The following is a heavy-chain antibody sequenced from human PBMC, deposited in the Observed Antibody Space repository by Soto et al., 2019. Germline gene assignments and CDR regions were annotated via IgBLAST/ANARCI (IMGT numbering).Heavy chain of an antibody. Sequence: PSETLSLTCTVSGGSISSSSYYWGWIRQPPGKGLEWIGSIYYSGSTYYNPSLKSRVTISVDTSKNQFSLKLSSVTAADTAVYYCATQYSSVPFDYWGQGTLVTVSS. D-gene: IGHD6-19*01. V-gene: IGHV4-39*01. J-gene: IGHJ4*02. CDR1: GGSISSSSYY. CDR3: ATQYSSVPFDY. CDR2: IYYSGST.